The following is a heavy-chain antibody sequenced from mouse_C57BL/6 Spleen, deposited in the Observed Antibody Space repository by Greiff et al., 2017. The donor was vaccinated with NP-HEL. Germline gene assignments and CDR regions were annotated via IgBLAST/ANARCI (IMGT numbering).Heavy chain of an antibody. CDR1: GYTFTSYT. D-gene: IGHD2-3*01. Sequence: VKLMESGAELARPGASVKMSCKASGYTFTSYTMHWVKQRPGQGLEWIGYINPSSGYTKYNQKFKDKATLTADKSSSTAYMQLSSLTSEDSAVYYCARSDDGAYFDVWGTGTTVTVSS. CDR3: ARSDDGAYFDV. CDR2: INPSSGYT. J-gene: IGHJ1*03. V-gene: IGHV1-4*01.